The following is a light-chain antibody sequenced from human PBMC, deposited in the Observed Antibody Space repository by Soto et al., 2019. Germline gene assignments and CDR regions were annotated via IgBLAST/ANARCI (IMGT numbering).Light chain of an antibody. V-gene: IGKV3-15*01. CDR3: QQYNNWPLT. CDR1: QSVSSN. CDR2: GAS. Sequence: EIVMTQSPATLSVSPGERATLSCRASQSVSSNLAWYQQKPGQAPRLLIYGASTRATGIQARFSGSGSGTEFTLTISSLQSEDFAVYYCQQYNNWPLTFGGGNKVEIK. J-gene: IGKJ4*01.